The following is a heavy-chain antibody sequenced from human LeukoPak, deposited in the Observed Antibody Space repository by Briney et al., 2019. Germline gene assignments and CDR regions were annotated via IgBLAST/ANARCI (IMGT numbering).Heavy chain of an antibody. J-gene: IGHJ4*02. D-gene: IGHD1-26*01. V-gene: IGHV1-2*02. CDR2: INPNTGGT. CDR3: ARELVVGPTIGGPGDF. CDR1: VFTFSGYY. Sequence: ASVQVSCKGSVFTFSGYYIHWVRQAPCQGLAWMGWINPNTGGTNYAQKFQGRVILTRDTSISAAYIEMSKRRSDDPAVYYGARELVVGPTIGGPGDFWGQGTVVSVSS.